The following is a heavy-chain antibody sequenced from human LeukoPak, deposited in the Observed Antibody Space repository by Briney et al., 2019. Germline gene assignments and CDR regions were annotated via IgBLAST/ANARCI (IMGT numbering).Heavy chain of an antibody. Sequence: PGGSLRLSCAASGFTLRSYWMSWVRQAPGKGLEWVANIKQDGSETYYVDSVKGRFTISRDNSKNTLYLQMSSLRVEDTAVYYCVKDRYVDYWGQGTLVTVSS. CDR3: VKDRYVDY. V-gene: IGHV3-7*01. CDR1: GFTLRSYW. CDR2: IKQDGSET. D-gene: IGHD3-16*01. J-gene: IGHJ4*02.